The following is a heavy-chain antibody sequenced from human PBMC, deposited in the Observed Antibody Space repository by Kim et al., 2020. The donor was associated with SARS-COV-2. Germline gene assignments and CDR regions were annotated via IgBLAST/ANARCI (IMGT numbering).Heavy chain of an antibody. CDR3: GRDVFGSGSY. Sequence: GGSLRLSCVGTGLTFTTYWMDWVRQAPGKGLEWVANIKRDGSEINYVDSVRGRFTISRDNAKNSVFLQMNNLRDEDTSLYYCGRDVFGSGSYWGQGSLVTVSS. CDR1: GLTFTTYW. D-gene: IGHD6-19*01. CDR2: IKRDGSEI. J-gene: IGHJ4*02. V-gene: IGHV3-7*01.